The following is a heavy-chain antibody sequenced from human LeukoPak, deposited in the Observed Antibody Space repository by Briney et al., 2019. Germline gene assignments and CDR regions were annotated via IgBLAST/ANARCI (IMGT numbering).Heavy chain of an antibody. V-gene: IGHV4-34*01. D-gene: IGHD3-3*01. CDR1: GGSFSGYY. J-gene: IGHJ6*03. Sequence: PSETLSLTCAVYGGSFSGYYWSWIRQPPGKGLEWIGEINHSGSTNYNPSLKSRVTISVDTSKNQFSLKLSSVTAADTAVYYCARCGVPLGSDFWSCYHHYYYHHMDVWGKGTTVTVSS. CDR3: ARCGVPLGSDFWSCYHHYYYHHMDV. CDR2: INHSGST.